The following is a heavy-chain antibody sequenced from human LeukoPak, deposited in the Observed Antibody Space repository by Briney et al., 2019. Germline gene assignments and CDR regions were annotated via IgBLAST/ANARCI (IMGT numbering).Heavy chain of an antibody. CDR2: IKQDGSEK. D-gene: IGHD2-2*03. Sequence: PGGSLRLSCAASGFTFSSYWMSWVRQAPGKGLEWVANIKQDGSEKYYVDSVKGRFTISRDNAKNSLYLQMNSLRAEDTAVCYCASGSPYYCYMDVWGKGTTVTVSS. CDR3: ASGSPYYCYMDV. J-gene: IGHJ6*03. V-gene: IGHV3-7*01. CDR1: GFTFSSYW.